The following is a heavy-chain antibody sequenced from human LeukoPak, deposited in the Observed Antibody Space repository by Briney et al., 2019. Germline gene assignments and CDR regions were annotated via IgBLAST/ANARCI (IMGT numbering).Heavy chain of an antibody. CDR1: GGTFSSYA. CDR2: IIPIFGTA. CDR3: ARAPGSVDAFDI. V-gene: IGHV1-69*05. Sequence: ASVKVSCKASGGTFSSYAISWVRQAPGQGLEWMGGIIPIFGTANYAQKFQGRVTITTDESTSTAYMELSSLRSEGTAVYYCARAPGSVDAFDIWGQGTMVTVSS. D-gene: IGHD2-15*01. J-gene: IGHJ3*02.